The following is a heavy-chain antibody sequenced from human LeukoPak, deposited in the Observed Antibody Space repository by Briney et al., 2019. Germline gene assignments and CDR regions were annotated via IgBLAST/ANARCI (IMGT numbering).Heavy chain of an antibody. J-gene: IGHJ4*02. CDR3: ARESPYFDY. Sequence: SETLSLTCAVYGGSFSGYYWSWIRQPPGKGLEWIGEINHSGSTNYNPSLKSRVTISVDTSKNQFSLKLSSVTAADTAVYYCARESPYFDYWGQGTLVTVSS. V-gene: IGHV4-34*09. CDR2: INHSGST. CDR1: GGSFSGYY.